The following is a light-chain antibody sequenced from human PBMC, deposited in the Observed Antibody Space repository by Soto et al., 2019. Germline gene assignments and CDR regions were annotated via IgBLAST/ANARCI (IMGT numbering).Light chain of an antibody. J-gene: IGKJ1*01. CDR3: LQRNNFPFT. CDR1: QDIGSA. Sequence: AIQTTQSPSSLSASVGDRITITCRTSQDIGSALGWYQQKPGKAPELLIYAASSLQGGVPSRFSGSGSGTGFTLTISSLQPEDSATYYCLQRNNFPFTFGRGTKVEIK. V-gene: IGKV1-6*01. CDR2: AAS.